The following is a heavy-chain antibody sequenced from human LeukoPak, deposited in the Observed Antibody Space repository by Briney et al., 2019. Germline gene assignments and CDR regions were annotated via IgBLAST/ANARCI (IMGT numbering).Heavy chain of an antibody. Sequence: SETLSLTCTVSGGSINSYYWSWIRQPPGRGLEWIGYIFYTGSTNYNPSLQSRVTISVDTSRNQFSLTLSSVTAADTTVYYCAVSPFRRNWFDPWGQGTLVTVSS. V-gene: IGHV4-59*01. CDR1: GGSINSYY. D-gene: IGHD1-14*01. CDR2: IFYTGST. J-gene: IGHJ5*02. CDR3: AVSPFRRNWFDP.